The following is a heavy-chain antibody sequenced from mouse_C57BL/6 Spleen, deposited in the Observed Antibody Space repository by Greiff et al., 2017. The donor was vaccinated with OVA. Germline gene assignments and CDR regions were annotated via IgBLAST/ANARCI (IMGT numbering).Heavy chain of an antibody. Sequence: EVQLVESGGGLVQPGGSMKLSCVASGFTFSNYWMNWVRQSPEKGLEWVAQIRLKSDNYATHYAESVKGRFTISRDDSKSSVYLQMNNLRAEDTGIYYCTEGYGVTTGYAMDYWGQGTSVTVSS. J-gene: IGHJ4*01. D-gene: IGHD2-2*01. CDR3: TEGYGVTTGYAMDY. V-gene: IGHV6-3*01. CDR1: GFTFSNYW. CDR2: IRLKSDNYAT.